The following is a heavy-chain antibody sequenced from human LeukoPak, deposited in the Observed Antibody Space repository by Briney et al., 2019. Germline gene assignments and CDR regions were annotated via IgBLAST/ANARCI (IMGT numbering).Heavy chain of an antibody. CDR3: ARDAILQGYCSSTSCYYFDY. V-gene: IGHV3-48*02. Sequence: GGSLRLSRAASGFTFSSYAMNWARQALGKGLEWVSYISSSSSTIYYADSVKGRFTISRDNAKNSLYLQMHSLRDEDTAVYYCARDAILQGYCSSTSCYYFDYWGQGTLVTVSS. D-gene: IGHD2-2*01. CDR2: ISSSSSTI. CDR1: GFTFSSYA. J-gene: IGHJ4*02.